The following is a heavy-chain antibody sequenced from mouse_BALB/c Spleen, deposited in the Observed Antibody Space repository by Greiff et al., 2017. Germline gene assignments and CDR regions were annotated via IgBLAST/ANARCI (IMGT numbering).Heavy chain of an antibody. J-gene: IGHJ2*01. CDR2: FKPNNGDT. D-gene: IGHD2-2*01. V-gene: IGHV1-37*01. CDR3: GRRRIWLRRGYYFDY. CDR1: VYQFTGYF. Sequence: VQLQQSGPELVKPGASVKISCKASVYQFTGYFITWVKQSQGKGLEWIGRFKPNNGDTFSNQKFKGKATLTVDKSSSTAHMELLSLTSEDSAVDYCGRRRIWLRRGYYFDYWGQGTTLTVSS.